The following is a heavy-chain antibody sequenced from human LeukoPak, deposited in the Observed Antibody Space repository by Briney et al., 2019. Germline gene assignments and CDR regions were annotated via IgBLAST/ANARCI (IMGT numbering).Heavy chain of an antibody. CDR3: ARDFDYYDSSGYRQAGFDY. V-gene: IGHV4-59*01. D-gene: IGHD3-22*01. J-gene: IGHJ4*02. Sequence: SETLSLTCTVSGGSISSYYWSWIRQPPGKGLEWIGYIYYSGSTNYNPSLKSRVTISVDTSKNQFSLKLSSVTAADTAVYYCARDFDYYDSSGYRQAGFDYWGQGTLVTVSS. CDR1: GGSISSYY. CDR2: IYYSGST.